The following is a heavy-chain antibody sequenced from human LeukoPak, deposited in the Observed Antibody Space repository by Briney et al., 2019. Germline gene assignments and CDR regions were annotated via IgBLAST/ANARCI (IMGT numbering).Heavy chain of an antibody. CDR3: ARAPRYPNWIYYYYYMDV. V-gene: IGHV3-48*03. CDR1: GFTFSSYE. Sequence: GGSLRLSCAASGFTFSSYEMNWVRQSPGKGLEWVSYISSSGSTIYYADSVKGRFTISRDNAKNSLYLQMNSLRAEDTAVYYCARAPRYPNWIYYYYYMDVWGKGTTVTVSS. CDR2: ISSSGSTI. D-gene: IGHD1-1*01. J-gene: IGHJ6*03.